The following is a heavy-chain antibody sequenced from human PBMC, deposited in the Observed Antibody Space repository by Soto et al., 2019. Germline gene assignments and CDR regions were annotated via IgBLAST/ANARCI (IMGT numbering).Heavy chain of an antibody. CDR1: GNSISTTNW. J-gene: IGHJ4*02. Sequence: QVELQESGPGLVKPSGTLSLTCVVSGNSISTTNWWSWVRQSPGKGLEWIGEIYHSGSTNYNPPLKSRVTISVDKSKNQFSLKLSSVTAADTAVYYCARDVGYHYDGSPSGQFDFWGQGTLVTVSS. V-gene: IGHV4-4*02. D-gene: IGHD3-22*01. CDR3: ARDVGYHYDGSPSGQFDF. CDR2: IYHSGST.